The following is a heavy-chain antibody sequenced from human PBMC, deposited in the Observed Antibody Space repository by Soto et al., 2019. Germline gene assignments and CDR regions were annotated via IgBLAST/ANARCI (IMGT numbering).Heavy chain of an antibody. V-gene: IGHV1-8*01. CDR1: GYTFTNYD. CDR3: AREGYYDFWSGYYTGYYYYGMDV. CDR2: MNPNSGNT. D-gene: IGHD3-3*01. J-gene: IGHJ6*02. Sequence: ASVKVSCKASGYTFTNYDINWVRQATGQGLEWMGWMNPNSGNTGYAQKFQGRVTMTRNTSISTAYMELSSLRSEDTAVYYCAREGYYDFWSGYYTGYYYYGMDVWG.